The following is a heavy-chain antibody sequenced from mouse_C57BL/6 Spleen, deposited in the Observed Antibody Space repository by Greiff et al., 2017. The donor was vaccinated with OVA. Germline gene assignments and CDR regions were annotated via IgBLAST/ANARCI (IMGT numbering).Heavy chain of an antibody. CDR3: AEGGYDGFAY. V-gene: IGHV1-42*01. D-gene: IGHD2-2*01. CDR2: INPSTGGT. J-gene: IGHJ3*01. Sequence: VQLQQSGPELVKPGASVKISCKASGYSFTGYYMNWVKQSPEKSLEWIGEINPSTGGTTYNQKFKAKATLTVDKSSSTAYMQLKSLTSEDSAVYYCAEGGYDGFAYWGQGTLVTVSA. CDR1: GYSFTGYY.